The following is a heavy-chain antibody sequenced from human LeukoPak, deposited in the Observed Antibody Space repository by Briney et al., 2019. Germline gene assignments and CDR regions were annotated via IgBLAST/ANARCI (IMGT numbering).Heavy chain of an antibody. J-gene: IGHJ4*02. CDR1: GFTFSNYW. V-gene: IGHV3-15*01. D-gene: IGHD3-3*01. CDR3: TTHKRITVFGVAWDFCDY. CDR2: IKSHADGGAT. Sequence: GGSLRLSCAASGFTFSNYWMTWVRQAPGKGPEWVGRIKSHADGGATDYSAPVKGRFSISRDDSKNTVYLQMNSLNTEDTAVYYCTTHKRITVFGVAWDFCDYWGQGTLVTVSS.